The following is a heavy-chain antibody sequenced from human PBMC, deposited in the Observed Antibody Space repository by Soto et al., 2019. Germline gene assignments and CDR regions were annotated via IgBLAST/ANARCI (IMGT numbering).Heavy chain of an antibody. D-gene: IGHD3-16*02. J-gene: IGHJ3*02. CDR3: ARGQYYDYVWGRYRWSPDAFDI. CDR2: TYYRSKWYN. Sequence: PSQTLSLTCAISGDSVSSNSAAWNWIRQSPSRGLEWLGRTYYRSKWYNDYAVSVKSRITINPDTSKNQFSLQLNSVTPEDTAVYYCARGQYYDYVWGRYRWSPDAFDIWGQGTMVTVSS. CDR1: GDSVSSNSAA. V-gene: IGHV6-1*01.